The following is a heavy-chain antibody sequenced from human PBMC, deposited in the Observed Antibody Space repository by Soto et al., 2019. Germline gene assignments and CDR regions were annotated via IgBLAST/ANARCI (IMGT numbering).Heavy chain of an antibody. D-gene: IGHD2-15*01. Sequence: QVQLVQSGAEVKKPGASVKVSCKASGYTFTRYGISWVRRAPGQGLEWMGWISAYNGNTNYAQKLQGRVTMTTYTSTSKAYRERMSLRSDDTAIYDCARGGGVVLAHFEYWGQGTLVTVSS. V-gene: IGHV1-18*01. CDR3: ARGGGVVLAHFEY. CDR2: ISAYNGNT. CDR1: GYTFTRYG. J-gene: IGHJ4*02.